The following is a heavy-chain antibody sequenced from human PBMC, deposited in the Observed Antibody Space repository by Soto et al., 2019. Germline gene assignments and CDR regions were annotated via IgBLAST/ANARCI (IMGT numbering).Heavy chain of an antibody. CDR3: ARDPSALVFDY. CDR2: ISTHNGNT. D-gene: IGHD5-18*01. Sequence: ASVKVSCKASGYTFTSSGISWVRQAPGQGLEWMGWISTHNGNTNYAQKLQGRVTMTTDPSTSTAYMELRSLRSHDTAMYYCARDPSALVFDYWGQGTLVTVSS. V-gene: IGHV1-18*01. J-gene: IGHJ4*02. CDR1: GYTFTSSG.